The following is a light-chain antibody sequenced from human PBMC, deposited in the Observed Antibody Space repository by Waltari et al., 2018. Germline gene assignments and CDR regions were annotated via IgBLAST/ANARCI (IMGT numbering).Light chain of an antibody. V-gene: IGLV3-1*01. Sequence: SYELTQPPSVSVSPGQTASITCSGDKLGDLYACWYQQKPGQSPVLVIYHDTRRPSGILERFSGSNSGNTATLTISGTQAMDEADYYCQAWDSITSHVVFGGGTKLTVL. CDR3: QAWDSITSHVV. J-gene: IGLJ2*01. CDR1: KLGDLY. CDR2: HDT.